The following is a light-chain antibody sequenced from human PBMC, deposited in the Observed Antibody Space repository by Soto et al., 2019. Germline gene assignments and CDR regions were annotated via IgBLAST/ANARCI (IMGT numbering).Light chain of an antibody. V-gene: IGLV2-14*01. CDR3: SSHTSGNTRV. Sequence: QSALTQPASVSGSPGQSITISCTGTTGDVGGYDYVSWYQQYPYKAPKLIIYEVTNRPSGISSRYSGSKSGNTAFLTIYGLQAEDEADYYCSSHTSGNTRVFGTGTKLTVL. J-gene: IGLJ1*01. CDR2: EVT. CDR1: TGDVGGYDY.